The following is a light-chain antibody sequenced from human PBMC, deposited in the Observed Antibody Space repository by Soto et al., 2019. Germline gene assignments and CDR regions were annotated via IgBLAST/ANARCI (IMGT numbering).Light chain of an antibody. CDR2: DNN. V-gene: IGLV1-51*01. J-gene: IGLJ3*02. Sequence: QSVLTQPPSVSAAPGQKVTISCSGSSSNIGNNYVSWYQQLPGTAPKLLIYDNNKRPSGIPDRFSRSKSDTSATLGITGLQTGDEADYYCGTWDSSLSSWVFGGGTKVTVL. CDR1: SSNIGNNY. CDR3: GTWDSSLSSWV.